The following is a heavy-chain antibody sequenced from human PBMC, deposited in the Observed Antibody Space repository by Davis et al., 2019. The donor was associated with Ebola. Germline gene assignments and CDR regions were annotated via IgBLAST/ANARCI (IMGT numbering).Heavy chain of an antibody. CDR2: IYHSGST. D-gene: IGHD1-1*01. CDR1: GGSISSHY. J-gene: IGHJ4*02. CDR3: ARASWLGTGAYE. Sequence: SETLSLTCTVSGGSISSHYWSWIRQPPGKGLEWIGYIYHSGSTYYNPSLKSRVTISVDRSKNQFSLKLSSVTAADTAVYYCARASWLGTGAYEWGQGTLVTVSS. V-gene: IGHV4-59*11.